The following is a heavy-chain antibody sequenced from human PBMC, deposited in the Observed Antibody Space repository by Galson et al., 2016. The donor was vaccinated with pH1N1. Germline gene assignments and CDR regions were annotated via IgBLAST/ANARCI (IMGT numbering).Heavy chain of an antibody. Sequence: CATSGDSVSSRSDTWNWIRQSPRRGLEWLGRIYHRSKWYYEYAPSLQGRLRISPDTSSNQMSLHLNSVTLDDAAVYYCARKVWLRRGYYIDHWGQGSLVTVSS. CDR3: ARKVWLRRGYYIDH. D-gene: IGHD3-3*01. CDR1: GDSVSSRSDT. V-gene: IGHV6-1*01. J-gene: IGHJ4*02. CDR2: IYHRSKWYY.